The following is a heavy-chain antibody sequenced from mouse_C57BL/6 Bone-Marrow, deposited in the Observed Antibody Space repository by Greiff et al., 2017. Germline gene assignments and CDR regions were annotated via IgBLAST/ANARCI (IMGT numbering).Heavy chain of an antibody. CDR2: LYPGNSDT. D-gene: IGHD1-1*02. J-gene: IGHJ4*01. V-gene: IGHV1-5*01. CDR3: TRGEVGRYYYAMDY. CDR1: GYTFTSYW. Sequence: EVQLQQSGTVLARPGASVKMSCKTSGYTFTSYWMHWVKQRPGQGLEWIGALYPGNSDTSYNQKFKGKAKLTAVTSASTAYMELSSLTNEDSAVYYCTRGEVGRYYYAMDYWGQGTSVTVSS.